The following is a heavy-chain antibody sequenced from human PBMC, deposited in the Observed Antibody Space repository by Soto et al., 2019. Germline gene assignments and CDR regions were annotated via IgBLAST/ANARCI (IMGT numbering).Heavy chain of an antibody. Sequence: PGGSLRLSCAASGFTFSSYAMSWLLQARGKGLEGVAASSGSGGSTYYADCVKGRFTSSGDNSKTTLYLQLNSLRAEDTAVYYCAKELVGRKGITMIVVARKIGTDYWGQGTLVTVSS. D-gene: IGHD3-22*01. CDR3: AKELVGRKGITMIVVARKIGTDY. CDR2: SSGSGGST. J-gene: IGHJ4*02. V-gene: IGHV3-23*01. CDR1: GFTFSSYA.